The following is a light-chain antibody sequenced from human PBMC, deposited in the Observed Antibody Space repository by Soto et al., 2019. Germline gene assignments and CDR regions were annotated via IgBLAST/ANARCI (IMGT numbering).Light chain of an antibody. Sequence: QSVLTQPASVSGSPGQSITISCTGTDRDIGAYDYVSWYQQHPGKVPKLIIYDVTYRPSGVSSRFSGSKSGNTASLTISGLQADDEADYYCNSFTTTSTQAFGTGTKVTVL. CDR1: DRDIGAYDY. V-gene: IGLV2-14*03. CDR2: DVT. J-gene: IGLJ1*01. CDR3: NSFTTTSTQA.